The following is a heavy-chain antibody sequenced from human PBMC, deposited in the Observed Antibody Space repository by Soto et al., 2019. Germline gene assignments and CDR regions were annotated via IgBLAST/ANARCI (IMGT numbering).Heavy chain of an antibody. Sequence: QVQLVESGGGVVQPGRSLRLSCAASGFTFSGYAMHWVRQAPGKGLEWVAVISYDGSNKYYADSVKCRFTISRDNSKTSLYLQINSLRADDTSVYYCARGWTPGIAAAGLYYWGQGTLVNVSS. D-gene: IGHD6-13*01. CDR1: GFTFSGYA. V-gene: IGHV3-30*04. J-gene: IGHJ4*02. CDR2: ISYDGSNK. CDR3: ARGWTPGIAAAGLYY.